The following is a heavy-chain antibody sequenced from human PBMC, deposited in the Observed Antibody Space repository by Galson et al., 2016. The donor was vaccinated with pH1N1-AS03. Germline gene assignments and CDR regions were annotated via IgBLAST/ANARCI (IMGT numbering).Heavy chain of an antibody. V-gene: IGHV3-7*03. CDR2: IKPDGSEK. CDR1: GLTFSTYW. J-gene: IGHJ4*02. Sequence: SLRLSCAVSGLTFSTYWMSWVRQAPGKGLEWVANIKPDGSEKYYVDSVKGRYTISRDNAKNSLFLQMNSLRPEDTAVYYCASDHNCNGYWGQGTLVTVSS. D-gene: IGHD1-20*01. CDR3: ASDHNCNGY.